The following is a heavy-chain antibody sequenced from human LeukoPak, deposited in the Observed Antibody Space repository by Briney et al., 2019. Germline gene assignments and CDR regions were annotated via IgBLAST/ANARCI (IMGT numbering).Heavy chain of an antibody. CDR2: ISGSGGST. CDR3: AEDERYFDWFY. Sequence: GGSLRPSCAPSGFTFSSYAMGWVRQAPGRGLEWVSAISGSGGSTYYADSVKGRFTISRDNSKNTLYLQMNSLRAEDTAVYYCAEDERYFDWFYWGQGTLVTVSS. V-gene: IGHV3-23*01. J-gene: IGHJ1*01. D-gene: IGHD3-9*01. CDR1: GFTFSSYA.